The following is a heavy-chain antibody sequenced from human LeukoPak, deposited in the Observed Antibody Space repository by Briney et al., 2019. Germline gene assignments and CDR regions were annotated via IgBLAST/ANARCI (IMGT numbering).Heavy chain of an antibody. CDR1: GGSISSSSSY. Sequence: PSETLSLTCTVSGGSISSSSSYWGWIRQPPGKGLEWIGSIYYSGGTYYNPSLKSRVTISVDTSKNQFSLKLSSVTAADTAVYYCARQGSYDSSGYYYKWYFDLWGRGTLVTVSS. J-gene: IGHJ2*01. CDR3: ARQGSYDSSGYYYKWYFDL. CDR2: IYYSGGT. V-gene: IGHV4-39*01. D-gene: IGHD3-22*01.